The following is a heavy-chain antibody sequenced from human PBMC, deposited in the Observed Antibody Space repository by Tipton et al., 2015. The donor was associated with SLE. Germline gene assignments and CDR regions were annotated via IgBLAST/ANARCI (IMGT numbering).Heavy chain of an antibody. V-gene: IGHV1-24*01. D-gene: IGHD4-17*01. CDR1: GYNLKDLS. CDR2: FDTKHVET. J-gene: IGHJ4*02. CDR3: APGPGLWGGDFQNFGS. Sequence: QLVQSGAEVKKPGASVKVSCNVSGYNLKDLSIHWVRRAPGKGLEWMGDFDTKHVETMYAQKFQDRFSMTGDTTTDTTYMELRSLRSEGTTIYYCAPGPGLWGGDFQNFGSWGQGTLVTVSS.